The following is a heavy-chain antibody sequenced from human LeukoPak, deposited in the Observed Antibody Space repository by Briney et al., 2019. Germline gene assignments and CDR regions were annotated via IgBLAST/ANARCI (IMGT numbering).Heavy chain of an antibody. V-gene: IGHV3-23*01. CDR1: GFTFSSYA. Sequence: GGSLRLSCAASGFTFSSYAMSWVRQAPGKGLEWVSAISDSGGGTYYADSGKGRFTIARDNSENTLYLQMNSLRAEDTAVYYCANGKVLDSWGQGTLVTVSS. J-gene: IGHJ4*02. CDR3: ANGKVLDS. D-gene: IGHD1-1*01. CDR2: ISDSGGGT.